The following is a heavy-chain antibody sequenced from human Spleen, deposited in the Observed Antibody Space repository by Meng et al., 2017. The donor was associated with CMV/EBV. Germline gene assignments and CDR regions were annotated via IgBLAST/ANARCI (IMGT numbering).Heavy chain of an antibody. V-gene: IGHV1-2*02. D-gene: IGHD4/OR15-4a*01. J-gene: IGHJ5*02. Sequence: ASVKVSCKASGYTFTGFYMHWVRQAPGQGLEWMGWINSNSGGTNYAQKFQGRVTMTRDTSINTAYMELSRLRSDDTAVYYCARDDYGANSNWFDPWGQGTLVTVSS. CDR2: INSNSGGT. CDR1: GYTFTGFY. CDR3: ARDDYGANSNWFDP.